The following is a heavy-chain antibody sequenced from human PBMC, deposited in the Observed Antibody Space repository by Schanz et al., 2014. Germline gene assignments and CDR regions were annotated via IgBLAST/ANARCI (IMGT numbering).Heavy chain of an antibody. CDR3: ARIGGSVFDY. D-gene: IGHD3-10*01. V-gene: IGHV3-11*03. CDR1: EFTFSTDA. J-gene: IGHJ4*02. Sequence: VQLLESGGGLVQPGGSLRLSCAASEFTFSTDAMTWIRQAPGKGLEWLSYISDSGTYTNYADSVKGRFTISRDNAKSSLYLQMNSLRVEDTAVYYCARIGGSVFDYWAQGTLVTVSS. CDR2: ISDSGTYT.